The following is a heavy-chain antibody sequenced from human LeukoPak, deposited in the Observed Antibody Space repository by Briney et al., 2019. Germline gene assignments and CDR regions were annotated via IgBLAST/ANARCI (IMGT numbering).Heavy chain of an antibody. CDR2: IYCSGST. V-gene: IGHV4-59*01. CDR1: GGSISSYY. Sequence: SSETLSLTCTVSGGSISSYYWSWIRQPPGKGLEWIGYIYCSGSTNYNPSLKSRVTISVDTSKNQFSLKLGSVTAADTAVYYCARVPVYDYYGMDVWGQGTTVTVSS. CDR3: ARVPVYDYYGMDV. D-gene: IGHD2/OR15-2a*01. J-gene: IGHJ6*02.